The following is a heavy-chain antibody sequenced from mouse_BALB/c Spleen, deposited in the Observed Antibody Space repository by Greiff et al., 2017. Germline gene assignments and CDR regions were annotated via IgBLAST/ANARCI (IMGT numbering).Heavy chain of an antibody. V-gene: IGHV5-6-5*01. D-gene: IGHD1-1*01. Sequence: EVQRVESGGGLVKPGGSLKLSCAASGFTFSSYAMSWVRQTPEKRLEWVASISSGGSTYYPDSVKGRFTISRDNARNILYLQMSSLRSEDTAMYYCARERGTTGFAYWGQGTLVTVSA. CDR1: GFTFSSYA. CDR3: ARERGTTGFAY. J-gene: IGHJ3*01. CDR2: ISSGGST.